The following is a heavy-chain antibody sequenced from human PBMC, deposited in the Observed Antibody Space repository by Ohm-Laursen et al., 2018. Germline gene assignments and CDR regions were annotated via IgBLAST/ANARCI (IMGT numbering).Heavy chain of an antibody. CDR2: ISAYNGNT. CDR3: ARGDDWNYAFGF. V-gene: IGHV1-18*01. Sequence: ASVKVSCNSSGYTFASSGITWVRQAPGQGLEWMGWISAYNGNTKYAQKFQGRLTMTTDTSTSTAYMDLRSLESNDTAVYYCARGDDWNYAFGFWGQGTLVAVSS. J-gene: IGHJ4*02. CDR1: GYTFASSG. D-gene: IGHD1-7*01.